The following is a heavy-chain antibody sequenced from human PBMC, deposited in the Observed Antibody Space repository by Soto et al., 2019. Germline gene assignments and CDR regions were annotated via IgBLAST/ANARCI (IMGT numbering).Heavy chain of an antibody. CDR3: ARDPRSITGTTSSEDFQH. V-gene: IGHV1-69*01. D-gene: IGHD1-20*01. CDR2: IIPVLGIT. Sequence: QAQLMQSGAEVKKPGSSVKVSCKASGGTFSGYAISWVRQAPGQGLEWMGGIIPVLGITNYAQKFQCRITIDADESTGTAYMDLRSLRSEDTAVYYCARDPRSITGTTSSEDFQHWGPGT. J-gene: IGHJ1*01. CDR1: GGTFSGYA.